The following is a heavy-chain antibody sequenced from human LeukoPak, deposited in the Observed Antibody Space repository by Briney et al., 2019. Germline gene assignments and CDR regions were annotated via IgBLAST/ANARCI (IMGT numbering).Heavy chain of an antibody. J-gene: IGHJ3*02. D-gene: IGHD3-10*01. Sequence: PSETLSLTCTVSGYSISSGYYWGWIRQPPGKGLEWIGSIYHSGSTYYNPSLKSRVTISVDTSKNQFSLKLSSVTAADTAVYYCARRGVGTHYYGSGSHDHDAFDIWGQGTMVTVSS. CDR2: IYHSGST. V-gene: IGHV4-38-2*02. CDR3: ARRGVGTHYYGSGSHDHDAFDI. CDR1: GYSISSGYY.